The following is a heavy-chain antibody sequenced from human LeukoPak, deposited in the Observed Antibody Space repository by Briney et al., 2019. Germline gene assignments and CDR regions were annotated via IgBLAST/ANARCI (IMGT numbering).Heavy chain of an antibody. V-gene: IGHV3-23*01. CDR1: GFTFSSYA. CDR3: AKGPRGTLDVGYDY. J-gene: IGHJ4*02. CDR2: ISGSGGST. Sequence: PGGSLRLSCAASGFTFSSYAMSWVRQAPGKGLEWVSAISGSGGSTHYADSVKGRFTISRDNSKNTLYLQMNSLRAEDTAVYYCAKGPRGTLDVGYDYWGQGTLVTVSS. D-gene: IGHD1-1*01.